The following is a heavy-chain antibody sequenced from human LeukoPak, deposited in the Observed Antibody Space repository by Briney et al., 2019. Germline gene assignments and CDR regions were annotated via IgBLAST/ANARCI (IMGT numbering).Heavy chain of an antibody. D-gene: IGHD6-19*01. J-gene: IGHJ4*02. CDR2: IRYDGSNK. CDR1: GFTFSSYG. V-gene: IGHV3-30*02. Sequence: GGSLRLSCAASGFTFSSYGMHWVRQAPGKGPEWVAFIRYDGSNKYYADSVKGRFTISRDNSKNTLYLQMNSLRAEDTAVYYCAKDGGIAVAGTVFDYWGQGTLVTVSS. CDR3: AKDGGIAVAGTVFDY.